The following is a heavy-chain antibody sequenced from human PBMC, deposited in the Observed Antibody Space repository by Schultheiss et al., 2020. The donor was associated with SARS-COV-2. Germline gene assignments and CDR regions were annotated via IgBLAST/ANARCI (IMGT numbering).Heavy chain of an antibody. CDR3: ARDDYLAVAATHSFHY. D-gene: IGHD6-19*01. Sequence: GGSLRLSCAASGFTFSSYEMNWVRQAPGKGLEWVSFISSSSKYIYYADSVKGRFTVSRDNAKSSLHLQMDSLRVEDTAVYYCARDDYLAVAATHSFHYWGQGTLVTVSS. J-gene: IGHJ4*02. CDR1: GFTFSSYE. CDR2: ISSSSKYI. V-gene: IGHV3-21*01.